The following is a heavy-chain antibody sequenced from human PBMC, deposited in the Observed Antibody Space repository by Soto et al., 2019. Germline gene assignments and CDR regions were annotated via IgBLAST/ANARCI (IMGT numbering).Heavy chain of an antibody. CDR1: GFSLSNARMG. CDR2: IFSNDEK. CDR3: ARIRGDGYTYYYYYGMDV. D-gene: IGHD5-12*01. V-gene: IGHV2-26*01. J-gene: IGHJ6*02. Sequence: QVTLKESGPVLVKPTETLTLTCTVSGFSLSNARMGVSWIRQPPGKALEWLAHIFSNDEKSYSTSLKSRLTISKDTSKSQVVPTMTNMDPVDTATYYCARIRGDGYTYYYYYGMDVWGQGTTVTVSS.